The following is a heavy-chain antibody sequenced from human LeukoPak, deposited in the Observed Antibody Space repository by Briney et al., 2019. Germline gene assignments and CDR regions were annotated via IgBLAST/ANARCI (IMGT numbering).Heavy chain of an antibody. V-gene: IGHV3-7*03. CDR2: IKQDGSEE. J-gene: IGHJ4*02. D-gene: IGHD3/OR15-3a*01. CDR1: GFTFSSYW. CDR3: AKWTGNSVNFDY. Sequence: GGSLRLSCAASGFTFSSYWMSWVRQAPGKGLEWVANIKQDGSEEYYVDSVKGRFTISRDNSKNTVHLHMNSLSAEDTAVYYCAKWTGNSVNFDYWGQGTLVTVSS.